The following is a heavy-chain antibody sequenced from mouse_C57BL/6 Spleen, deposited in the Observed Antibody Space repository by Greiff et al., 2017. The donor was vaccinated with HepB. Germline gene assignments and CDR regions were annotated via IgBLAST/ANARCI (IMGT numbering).Heavy chain of an antibody. Sequence: EVQVVESGGGLVKPGGSLKLSCAASGFTFSSYAMSWVRQTPEKRLEWVATISDGGSYTYYPDNVKGRFTISRDNAKNNLYLQMSHLKSEDTAMYYCAREGGRGFAYWGQGTLVTVSA. CDR2: ISDGGSYT. CDR3: AREGGRGFAY. J-gene: IGHJ3*01. CDR1: GFTFSSYA. D-gene: IGHD3-3*01. V-gene: IGHV5-4*01.